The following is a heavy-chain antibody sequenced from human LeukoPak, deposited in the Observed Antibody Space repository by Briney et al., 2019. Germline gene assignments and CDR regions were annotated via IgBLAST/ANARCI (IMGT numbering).Heavy chain of an antibody. CDR2: ISGSGGNT. CDR1: GFTFSTDV. CDR3: AKVSGRIQIWPQPFGDGMDV. Sequence: PGGSLRLSCAASGFTFSTDVMSWVRQAPGKGLECVSAISGSGGNTYYADSVKGRFTISRDNSKNVLYLQMNSLRAEDTAVYYCAKVSGRIQIWPQPFGDGMDVWGQGTTVTVSS. V-gene: IGHV3-23*01. J-gene: IGHJ6*02. D-gene: IGHD3-10*01.